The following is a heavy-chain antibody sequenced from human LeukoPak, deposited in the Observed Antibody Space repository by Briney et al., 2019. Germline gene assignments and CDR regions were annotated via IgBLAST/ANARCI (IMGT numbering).Heavy chain of an antibody. CDR1: GYTFTDYY. V-gene: IGHV1-2*02. Sequence: GASVKVSCKASGYTFTDYYLHWVRQAPGQGLEWMGWINPNSGDTKYALNFQGRVTMTGDTSISTAYMELSGLTSDDTAVYYCARDIWNLRLIYYWGQGTLVTVSS. D-gene: IGHD3-16*01. CDR2: INPNSGDT. CDR3: ARDIWNLRLIYY. J-gene: IGHJ4*02.